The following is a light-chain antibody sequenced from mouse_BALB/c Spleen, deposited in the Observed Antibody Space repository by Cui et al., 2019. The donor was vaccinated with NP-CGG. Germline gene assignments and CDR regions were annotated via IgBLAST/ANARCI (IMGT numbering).Light chain of an antibody. V-gene: IGLV1*01. Sequence: AVATQESALTTSPGEKVTLTCRSSTGAVTTSNYANWVQEKPDHLFTGLIGGTNNRAPGVPARFSGSLIGDKAALTITGAQTEDEAIYFCALWYSNHWVFGGGTKLTVL. J-gene: IGLJ1*01. CDR1: TGAVTTSNY. CDR2: GTN. CDR3: ALWYSNHWV.